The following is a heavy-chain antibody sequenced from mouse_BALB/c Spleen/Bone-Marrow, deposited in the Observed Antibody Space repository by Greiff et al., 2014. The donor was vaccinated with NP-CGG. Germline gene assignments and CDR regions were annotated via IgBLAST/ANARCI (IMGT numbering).Heavy chain of an antibody. Sequence: VQLQQSGPELVKPGASVKISCKASGYSFTGYFMNWMKQSHGKSLEWIGRINPYNGDPFYNQKFKGNATLTVDRSSSTAHMELLSLTSEDSAVYYCGRGNYDYDSWFGYWGQGTLVTVSA. V-gene: IGHV1-37*01. CDR3: GRGNYDYDSWFGY. J-gene: IGHJ3*01. CDR1: GYSFTGYF. D-gene: IGHD2-4*01. CDR2: INPYNGDP.